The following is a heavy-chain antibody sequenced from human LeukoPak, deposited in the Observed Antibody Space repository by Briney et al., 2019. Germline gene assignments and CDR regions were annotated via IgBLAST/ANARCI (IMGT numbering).Heavy chain of an antibody. V-gene: IGHV1-18*01. J-gene: IGHJ4*02. CDR3: ARAGSGSGWYFDY. D-gene: IGHD6-19*01. CDR2: ISPYNGDT. Sequence: ASVKVSFKASGYDFTSVGITWVRQAPGQGLEWMGWISPYNGDTRYVQKLQGRVTMTTDTSTSTAYMELRSLRFDDTAVFYCARAGSGSGWYFDYWGQGTLVTVSS. CDR1: GYDFTSVG.